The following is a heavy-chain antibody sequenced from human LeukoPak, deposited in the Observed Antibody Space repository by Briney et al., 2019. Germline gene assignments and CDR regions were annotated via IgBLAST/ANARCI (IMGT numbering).Heavy chain of an antibody. CDR3: ARGPLYYLGAFDI. CDR1: GGSFSGHY. J-gene: IGHJ3*02. CDR2: INHSGST. Sequence: PSETLSLTCAVYGGSFSGHYWSWIRQPPGKGLDWIGEINHSGSTYYNPSLKSRVTILVDMSKNQSSLRLSSVTAADTAVYYCARGPLYYLGAFDIWGQGTMVTVSS. D-gene: IGHD3-10*01. V-gene: IGHV4-34*01.